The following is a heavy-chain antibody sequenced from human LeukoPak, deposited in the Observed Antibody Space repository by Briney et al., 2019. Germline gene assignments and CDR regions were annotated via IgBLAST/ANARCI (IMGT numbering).Heavy chain of an antibody. D-gene: IGHD2-21*02. Sequence: GGSLRLSSAASRFTSSSYAMSWVRQAPGKGLESVSEITGSGGRTYYADSVKGRFTISRDNSKNTLSLQMNSLRDEDTATYYCAKEVYCGRDCYNPGYGVDVWGQGTTVTVSS. CDR2: ITGSGGRT. CDR3: AKEVYCGRDCYNPGYGVDV. V-gene: IGHV3-23*01. CDR1: RFTSSSYA. J-gene: IGHJ6*02.